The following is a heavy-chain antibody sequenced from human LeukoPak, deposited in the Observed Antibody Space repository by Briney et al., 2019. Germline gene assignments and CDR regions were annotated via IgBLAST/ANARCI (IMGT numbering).Heavy chain of an antibody. Sequence: GGSLRLYCAASGFTFSSYDMSWVRQAPGQGLEWVSDISGSGGSTYYADSVKGRFTISRDNSKNTLYLQMNSLRAEDTAVYYCAKVAHSSGYTETWGQGTLVTVSS. CDR2: ISGSGGST. D-gene: IGHD3-22*01. V-gene: IGHV3-23*01. J-gene: IGHJ4*02. CDR1: GFTFSSYD. CDR3: AKVAHSSGYTET.